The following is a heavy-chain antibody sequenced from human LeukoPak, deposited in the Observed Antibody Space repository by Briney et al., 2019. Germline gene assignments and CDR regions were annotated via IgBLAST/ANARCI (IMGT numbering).Heavy chain of an antibody. CDR3: ARRDYSSGWSYYYYYYGMDV. Sequence: PGGSLRLSCVASGFTFSSYWMSWVRQAPGKGLEWVANIKQDGSEKYYVDSVKGRFTISRDNAKNSLYLQMNSLRAEDTAVYYCARRDYSSGWSYYYYYYGMDVWGQGTTVTVSS. CDR2: IKQDGSEK. J-gene: IGHJ6*02. CDR1: GFTFSSYW. D-gene: IGHD6-19*01. V-gene: IGHV3-7*01.